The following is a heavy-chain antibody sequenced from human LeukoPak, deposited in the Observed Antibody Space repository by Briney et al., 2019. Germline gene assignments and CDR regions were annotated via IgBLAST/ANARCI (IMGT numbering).Heavy chain of an antibody. Sequence: GASVKVSCKASGYSFTSNYIHWVRQAPGQGLEWMGMIYPRDGSTSYAQKFQGRVTVTRDTSTSTAYMELSSLRSEDTAVYYCARALYSSGANWFDPWGQGTLVTVSS. CDR1: GYSFTSNY. V-gene: IGHV1-46*01. J-gene: IGHJ5*02. CDR3: ARALYSSGANWFDP. D-gene: IGHD6-19*01. CDR2: IYPRDGST.